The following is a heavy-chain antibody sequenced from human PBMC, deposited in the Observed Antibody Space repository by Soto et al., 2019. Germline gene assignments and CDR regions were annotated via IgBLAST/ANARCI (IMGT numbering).Heavy chain of an antibody. V-gene: IGHV4-31*03. CDR2: IYYSGST. J-gene: IGHJ4*02. Sequence: SETLSRTCTVSGSSISSGGYYWSWIRQHPGKGLEWIGYIYYSGSTYYNPSLKSRVTISVDTSKNQFSLKLSSVTAADTAVYDCARAYGGYADYWGQGALVTVSS. CDR1: GSSISSGGYY. D-gene: IGHD5-12*01. CDR3: ARAYGGYADY.